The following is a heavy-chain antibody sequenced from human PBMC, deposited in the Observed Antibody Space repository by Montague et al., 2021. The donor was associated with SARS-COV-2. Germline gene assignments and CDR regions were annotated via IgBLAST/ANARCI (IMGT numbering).Heavy chain of an antibody. CDR2: IYHTGST. Sequence: SETLSLTCTVSGGSISGYYWAWMRQPPGKRLEWLGHIYHTGSTKYNPSLKSRVTISIDTPKNQFSLKLSSVTAADTAVYYCARHTSERITMVQAFDIWGQGTMVTVSS. D-gene: IGHD3-10*01. CDR1: GGSISGYY. CDR3: ARHTSERITMVQAFDI. V-gene: IGHV4-59*08. J-gene: IGHJ3*02.